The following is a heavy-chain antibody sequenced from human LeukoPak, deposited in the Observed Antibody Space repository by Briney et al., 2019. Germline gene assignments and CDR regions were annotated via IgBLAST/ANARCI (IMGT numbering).Heavy chain of an antibody. J-gene: IGHJ4*02. V-gene: IGHV5-51*01. CDR3: ARLSYYYDSSGYSSPVTYYFDY. D-gene: IGHD3-22*01. CDR1: GYSFTSYW. CDR2: IYPGDSDT. Sequence: GESLKISCKGSGYSFTSYWIGWVRQMPGKGLEWMGIIYPGDSDTRYSPSFQGQVTISADKSISTAYLQWSSLKASGTAMYYCARLSYYYDSSGYSSPVTYYFDYWGQGTLVTVSS.